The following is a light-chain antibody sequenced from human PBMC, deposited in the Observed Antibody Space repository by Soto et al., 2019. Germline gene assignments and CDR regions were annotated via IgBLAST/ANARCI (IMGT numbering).Light chain of an antibody. CDR2: RIS. J-gene: IGKJ1*01. V-gene: IGKV1-27*01. Sequence: QMTQPPSSLSASVGDSVTITCRASQSFTNQLAWYQQEPGKAPKLLIYRISSLQTGVPSLFSGSESGTDFTLTISSLQPDDVATYFCQQPWTFGQGTKVEIK. CDR1: QSFTNQ. CDR3: QQPWT.